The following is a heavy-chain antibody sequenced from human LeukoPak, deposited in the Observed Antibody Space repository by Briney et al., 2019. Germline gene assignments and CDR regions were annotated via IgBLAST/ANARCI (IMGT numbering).Heavy chain of an antibody. D-gene: IGHD2-15*01. V-gene: IGHV3-53*01. CDR2: IHSGGST. Sequence: GGSLRLSCAASGFTVSSNYMSWVRQAPGKGLEWVSVIHSGGSTYYADSVKGRFTISRDNSKNTLYLQMNSLRAEDTAVYYCARKGGYYYYGMDVWGKGTTVTVSS. CDR3: ARKGGYYYYGMDV. CDR1: GFTVSSNY. J-gene: IGHJ6*04.